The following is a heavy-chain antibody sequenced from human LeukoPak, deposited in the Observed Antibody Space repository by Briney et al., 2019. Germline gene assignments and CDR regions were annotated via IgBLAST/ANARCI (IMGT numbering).Heavy chain of an antibody. CDR2: IYHSGST. CDR1: GYSISSVYY. Sequence: SETLSLTCAVSGYSISSVYYWGWIRQPPGTGLEWVGSIYHSGSTYYNPSLKSRVTISVDMSKKQFSLKLSSVTGADTAVYYCARRTCSSTSCYPLDAFDMWGQGTLVTVYS. D-gene: IGHD2-2*01. V-gene: IGHV4-38-2*01. CDR3: ARRTCSSTSCYPLDAFDM. J-gene: IGHJ3*02.